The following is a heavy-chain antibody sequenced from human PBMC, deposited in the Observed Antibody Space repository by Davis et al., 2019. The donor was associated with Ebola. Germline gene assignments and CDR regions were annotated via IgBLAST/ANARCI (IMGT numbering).Heavy chain of an antibody. Sequence: SETLSPTCTVSGGSISSTSHYWGWIRQPPGKGLQWIGSIYYSGSTYYNPSLKSRVTISVDTSKNQFSLKLSSVTAADTAVYYCARGKVIPYYYYGMDVWGQGTTVTVSS. J-gene: IGHJ6*02. V-gene: IGHV4-39*07. D-gene: IGHD3-16*02. CDR3: ARGKVIPYYYYGMDV. CDR2: IYYSGST. CDR1: GGSISSTSHY.